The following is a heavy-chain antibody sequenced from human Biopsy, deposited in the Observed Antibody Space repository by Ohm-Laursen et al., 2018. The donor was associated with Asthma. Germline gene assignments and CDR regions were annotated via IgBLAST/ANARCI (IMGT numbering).Heavy chain of an antibody. Sequence: SETLSLTRTVSPGSINDYYWNWIRQFPGKGLEWIGYVHSTGSTRFNPSLKGRLTISVDTSVDQVSLKLTSVTAADTAVYYCARATSTWSQSGPHYFDHWGQGTLVTVSS. V-gene: IGHV4-59*01. CDR3: ARATSTWSQSGPHYFDH. J-gene: IGHJ4*02. CDR2: VHSTGST. CDR1: PGSINDYY. D-gene: IGHD6-13*01.